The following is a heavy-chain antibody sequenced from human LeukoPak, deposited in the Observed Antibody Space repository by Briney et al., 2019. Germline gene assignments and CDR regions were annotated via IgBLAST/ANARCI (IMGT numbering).Heavy chain of an antibody. CDR3: ARDQILGYCSSTSCSIAPYYYYGMDV. J-gene: IGHJ6*04. V-gene: IGHV3-30*03. CDR1: GFTFSSYG. Sequence: GGSLRLSCAASGFTFSSYGMHWVRQAPGKGLEWVAVISYDGSNKYYADSVKGRFTISRDNSKNTLYLQMNSLRAEDTAVYYCARDQILGYCSSTSCSIAPYYYYGMDVWGKGTTVTVSS. CDR2: ISYDGSNK. D-gene: IGHD2-2*01.